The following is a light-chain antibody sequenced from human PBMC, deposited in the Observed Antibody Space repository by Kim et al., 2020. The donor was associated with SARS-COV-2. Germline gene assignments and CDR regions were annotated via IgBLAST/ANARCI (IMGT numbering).Light chain of an antibody. J-gene: IGKJ2*01. V-gene: IGKV1-39*01. CDR3: QQSYITPYS. Sequence: GDRVTITCRASQNIDTYINWYQQMPGKAPRFLIYGASILQSGVPSRFSGSGSGTDFSLTISGLQPDDLAIYFCQQSYITPYSFGQGTKLEI. CDR2: GAS. CDR1: QNIDTY.